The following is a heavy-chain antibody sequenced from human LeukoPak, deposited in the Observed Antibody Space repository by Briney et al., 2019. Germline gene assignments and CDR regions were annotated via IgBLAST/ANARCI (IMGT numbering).Heavy chain of an antibody. D-gene: IGHD3-16*01. J-gene: IGHJ3*01. CDR1: GFTPRGDA. CDR2: INDRADHA. CDR3: AKGLGGIYPQSRVCDV. V-gene: IGHV3-23*01. Sequence: GGSLRLSCAGSGFTPRGDAMNWVREVAGTGRGWGTVINDRADHALYADSVKRRFTISRDNAKNSLYLQMNSLRAEDAAVYHCAKGLGGIYPQSRVCDVWGQGKKVTVSS.